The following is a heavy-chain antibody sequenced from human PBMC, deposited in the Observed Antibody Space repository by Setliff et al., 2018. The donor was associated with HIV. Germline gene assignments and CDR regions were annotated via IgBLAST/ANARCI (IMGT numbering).Heavy chain of an antibody. J-gene: IGHJ4*02. CDR3: ARRVPPIPSGDLDY. CDR1: GYTFSTYA. CDR2: INAGNGIT. Sequence: ASVKVSCKASGYTFSTYAIHWVRQAPGQRLEWMGWINAGNGITKYSQKLQGRVTFTRDTFASTAYMDLSRLRSDDTAVYYCARRVPPIPSGDLDYWGQGTLVTVSS. V-gene: IGHV1-3*01. D-gene: IGHD4-17*01.